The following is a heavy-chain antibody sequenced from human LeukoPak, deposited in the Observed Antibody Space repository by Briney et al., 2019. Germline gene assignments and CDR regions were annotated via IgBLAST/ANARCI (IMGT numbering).Heavy chain of an antibody. V-gene: IGHV4-61*02. J-gene: IGHJ4*02. Sequence: SETLSLTCTVSGGSISSGSYYWSWIRQPAGKGLEWIGRIYTSGSTNYNPSLKSRVTISVDTSKNQFSLKLSSVTAADTAVYYCARLRDGSGSYGDYWGQGTLVTVSS. CDR1: GGSISSGSYY. CDR2: IYTSGST. CDR3: ARLRDGSGSYGDY. D-gene: IGHD3-10*01.